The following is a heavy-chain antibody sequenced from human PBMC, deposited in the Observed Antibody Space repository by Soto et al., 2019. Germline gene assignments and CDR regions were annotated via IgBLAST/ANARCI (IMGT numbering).Heavy chain of an antibody. CDR1: EFTFSGRS. CDR2: IDKVGTDS. Sequence: EVQLVESGGGLVQPGGSLRLSCAASEFTFSGRSVHWVRQAPGKGLVWVSGIDKVGTDSTYADSVKGRFTSSRDNAKNMLYLQMNSVRVGAMAVYYCAGGWFGPDVGGKGTTVTVSS. CDR3: AGGWFGPDV. D-gene: IGHD3-10*01. V-gene: IGHV3-74*01. J-gene: IGHJ6*03.